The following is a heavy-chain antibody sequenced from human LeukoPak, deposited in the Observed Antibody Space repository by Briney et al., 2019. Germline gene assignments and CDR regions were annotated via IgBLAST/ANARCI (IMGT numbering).Heavy chain of an antibody. V-gene: IGHV3-48*01. D-gene: IGHD1-14*01. J-gene: IGHJ5*02. CDR1: GLTFSTYS. CDR2: ISSDSGTI. Sequence: HSGGSLRLSCGASGLTFSTYSMNWVRQAPGKGLEWVSYISSDSGTIYYADSVKGRFTISRDNAKNSLYLQMNSLRAEDTAVYYCARAAQPGLDPWGQGTLVTVSS. CDR3: ARAAQPGLDP.